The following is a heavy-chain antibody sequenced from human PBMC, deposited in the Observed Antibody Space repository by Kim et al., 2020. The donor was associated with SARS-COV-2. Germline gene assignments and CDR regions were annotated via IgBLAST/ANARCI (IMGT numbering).Heavy chain of an antibody. V-gene: IGHV3-30*07. J-gene: IGHJ4*02. CDR3: ATNPTGYSSSWDFDY. Sequence: ASVKGPFTISRDNSKNTLHLKMNSLRADDTAVYYCATNPTGYSSSWDFDYWGQGTLVTVSS. D-gene: IGHD6-13*01.